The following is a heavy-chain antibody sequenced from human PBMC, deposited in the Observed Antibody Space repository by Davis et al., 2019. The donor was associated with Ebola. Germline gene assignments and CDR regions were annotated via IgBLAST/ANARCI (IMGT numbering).Heavy chain of an antibody. CDR1: GYTFTDYN. J-gene: IGHJ4*02. CDR2: ISAYNGNT. D-gene: IGHD4-11*01. CDR3: ARGHNYAHEY. Sequence: ASVKVSCKASGYTFTDYNIHWMRQAPGQGLEWMGWISAYNGNTNYAQKFQGRVTMTRDTSISTVYMELSSLRYDDTADYYCARGHNYAHEYWGQGTLVTVSS. V-gene: IGHV1-2*02.